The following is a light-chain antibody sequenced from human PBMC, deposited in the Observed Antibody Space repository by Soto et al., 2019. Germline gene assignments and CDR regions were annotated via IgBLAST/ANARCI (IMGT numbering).Light chain of an antibody. Sequence: EIVLPKYKGTLSLSPGERSTLSCMASQSVSSSYLAWYQQKPGQAPRLLIYGASSRATGIPDRFSGSGSGTDFTLTISRLEPEDIAVYYCQQYGSSPTFGHGSKVDIK. CDR2: GAS. CDR3: QQYGSSPT. V-gene: IGKV3-20*01. CDR1: QSVSSSY. J-gene: IGKJ1*01.